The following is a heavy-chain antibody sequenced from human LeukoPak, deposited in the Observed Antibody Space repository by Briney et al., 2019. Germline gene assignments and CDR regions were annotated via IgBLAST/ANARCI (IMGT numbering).Heavy chain of an antibody. CDR3: ARESGTTRYYYYYYGMDV. CDR1: GYTFTSYD. V-gene: IGHV1-8*01. CDR2: MNPNSGNT. J-gene: IGHJ6*02. Sequence: ASVKVSCKASGYTFTSYDINWVRQATGQGLEWMGWMNPNSGNTGYAQKFQGRVTMTRKTSISTAYMELSSLRSEDTAVYYCARESGTTRYYYYYYGMDVWGQGTTVTVSS. D-gene: IGHD1-1*01.